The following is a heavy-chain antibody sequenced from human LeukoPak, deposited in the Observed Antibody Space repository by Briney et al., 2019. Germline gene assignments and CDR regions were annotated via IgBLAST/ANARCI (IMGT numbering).Heavy chain of an antibody. CDR1: GYTFTSYY. D-gene: IGHD5-12*01. Sequence: GASVKVSCKASGYTFTSYYMHWVRQAPGQGLEWMGIINPSGGSTSYAQKFQGRVTMTRDTSTSTVYMELSSLRSEDTAVYYCARGPYSGYTLRPLDYWGQGTLVTVSS. J-gene: IGHJ4*02. V-gene: IGHV1-46*01. CDR3: ARGPYSGYTLRPLDY. CDR2: INPSGGST.